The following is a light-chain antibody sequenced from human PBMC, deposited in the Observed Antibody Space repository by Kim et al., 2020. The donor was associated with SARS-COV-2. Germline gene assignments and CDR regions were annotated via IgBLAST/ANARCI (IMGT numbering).Light chain of an antibody. CDR1: NIGTKG. CDR2: YDI. Sequence: SYELTQPPSVPVAPGKTARITCGGNNIGTKGVNWYQQKPGQAPILVIYYDIERPSGIPERFSGSNSGNTATLTISRVEAGDEADYYCQVWDSSSDHPVFGGGTQMNV. V-gene: IGLV3-21*04. CDR3: QVWDSSSDHPV. J-gene: IGLJ3*02.